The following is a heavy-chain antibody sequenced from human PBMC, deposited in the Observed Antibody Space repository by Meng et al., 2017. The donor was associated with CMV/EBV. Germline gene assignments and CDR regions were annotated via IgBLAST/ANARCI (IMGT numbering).Heavy chain of an antibody. CDR2: INPSGGST. V-gene: IGHV1-46*01. D-gene: IGHD2-2*01. CDR1: GYTFTSYY. J-gene: IGHJ4*02. CDR3: ARGPGVVVPAATDY. Sequence: ASVKVSCKASGYTFTSYYMHWVRQAPGQGLEWMGIINPSGGSTSYAQKFQGRVTMTTDTSTSTAYMELRSLRSDDTAVYYCARGPGVVVPAATDYWGQGTLVTVSS.